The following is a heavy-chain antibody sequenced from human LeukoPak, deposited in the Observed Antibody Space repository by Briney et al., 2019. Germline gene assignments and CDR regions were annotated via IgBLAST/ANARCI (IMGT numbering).Heavy chain of an antibody. J-gene: IGHJ4*02. V-gene: IGHV3-23*01. Sequence: GGSLRLSCVASGFSFSSYAMSWVRQTPARGLEWVSSLKGTGEKYYADSVKGRFTLSRDDSRNTVYLQLNNLRVDDTGVYYCARASWASNADAVWWGQGTVVTVSS. D-gene: IGHD1-1*01. CDR2: LKGTGEK. CDR3: ARASWASNADAVW. CDR1: GFSFSSYA.